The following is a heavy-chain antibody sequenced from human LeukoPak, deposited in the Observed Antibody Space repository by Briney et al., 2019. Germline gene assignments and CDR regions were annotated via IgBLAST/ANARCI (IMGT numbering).Heavy chain of an antibody. CDR1: GFTFSSYG. CDR3: AKARIVKIAAAGGFDY. D-gene: IGHD6-13*01. J-gene: IGHJ4*02. Sequence: GGSLRLSCAASGFTFSSYGMHWVRQAPGKGLEWVAVISYDGSNKYYADSVKGRFTISRDNSKNTLYLRMNSLRAEDTAVYYCAKARIVKIAAAGGFDYRGQGTLVTVSS. CDR2: ISYDGSNK. V-gene: IGHV3-30*18.